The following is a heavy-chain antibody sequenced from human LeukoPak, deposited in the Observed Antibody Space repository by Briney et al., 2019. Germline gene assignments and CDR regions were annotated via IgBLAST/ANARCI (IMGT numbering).Heavy chain of an antibody. CDR3: ASILDSSGYYSPWEVDY. V-gene: IGHV1-2*06. Sequence: ASVKVSCKASGYTCTGYYMHWVRQAPGQGLEWMGRINPNSGGTNYAQKFQGRVTMTRDTSISTAYMELSRLRSDDTAVYYCASILDSSGYYSPWEVDYWGQGTLVTVSS. D-gene: IGHD3-22*01. CDR1: GYTCTGYY. CDR2: INPNSGGT. J-gene: IGHJ4*02.